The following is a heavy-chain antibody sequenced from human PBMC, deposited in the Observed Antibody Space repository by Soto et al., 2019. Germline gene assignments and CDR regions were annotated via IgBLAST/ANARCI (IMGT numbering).Heavy chain of an antibody. Sequence: SETLSLTCTVSGGSSTDYYGSWIRQHTGKGLEWIGYFSYVRGTNNSPSLKSRATISGDTSKNQLSLNLSSVTSADTSVYYSARHFRDAYTALAFWGHGTLVTVSS. D-gene: IGHD2-2*01. CDR1: GGSSTDYY. CDR2: FSYVRGT. V-gene: IGHV4-59*08. CDR3: ARHFRDAYTALAF. J-gene: IGHJ4*01.